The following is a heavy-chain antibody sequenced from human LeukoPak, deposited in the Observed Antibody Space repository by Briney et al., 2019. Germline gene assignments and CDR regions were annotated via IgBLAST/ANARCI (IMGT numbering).Heavy chain of an antibody. Sequence: SETLSLTCTVSGGSISSYYWSWIRQPPGKGLEWIGYIYYSGSTNYNPSLTSRVTISVDTSKNQFSLKLSSVTAADTAVYYCARPVLGDAFDIWGQGTMVTVSS. V-gene: IGHV4-59*01. CDR3: ARPVLGDAFDI. CDR2: IYYSGST. D-gene: IGHD3-16*01. J-gene: IGHJ3*02. CDR1: GGSISSYY.